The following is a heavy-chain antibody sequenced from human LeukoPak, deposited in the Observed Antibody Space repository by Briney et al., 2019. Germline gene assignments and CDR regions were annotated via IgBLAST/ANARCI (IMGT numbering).Heavy chain of an antibody. CDR1: GFTFSSYA. CDR2: ISYDGSDK. CDR3: ARSIVGATIDAFDI. V-gene: IGHV3-30-3*01. D-gene: IGHD1-26*01. J-gene: IGHJ3*02. Sequence: GRSLRLSCAASGFTFSSYAMHWVRQAPGKGLEWVAVISYDGSDKYYADSVKGRFTISRDDSKNTLYLQMNSLRAEDTAVYYCARSIVGATIDAFDIWGQGTMVTVSS.